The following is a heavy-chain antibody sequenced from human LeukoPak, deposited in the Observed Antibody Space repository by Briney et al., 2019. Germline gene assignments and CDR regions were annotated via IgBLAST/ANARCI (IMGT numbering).Heavy chain of an antibody. CDR3: ARGGDSGSYYPHYYYYYYMDV. V-gene: IGHV3-11*04. CDR1: GFSFSDYY. CDR2: ISSSGSTI. J-gene: IGHJ6*03. D-gene: IGHD1-26*01. Sequence: PGGSLRLSCAASGFSFSDYYMSWIRQAPGKGLEWVSYISSSGSTIYYADSVKGRFTISRDNAKNSLYLQMNSLRAEDTAVYYCARGGDSGSYYPHYYYYYYMDVWGKGTTVTVSS.